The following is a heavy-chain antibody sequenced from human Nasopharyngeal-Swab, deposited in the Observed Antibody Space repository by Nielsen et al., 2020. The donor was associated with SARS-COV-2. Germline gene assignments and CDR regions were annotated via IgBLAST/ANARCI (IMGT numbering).Heavy chain of an antibody. Sequence: ASVKVSCKASGYTFTSYGISWVRQAPGQGLEWMGCISAYNGNTNYAQKLQGRVTMTTDTSTSTAYMELRSLRSDDTAVYYCARMSFWGHDYSNLPQDYYGMDVWGQGTTVTVSS. CDR2: ISAYNGNT. CDR1: GYTFTSYG. J-gene: IGHJ6*02. CDR3: ARMSFWGHDYSNLPQDYYGMDV. D-gene: IGHD4-11*01. V-gene: IGHV1-18*01.